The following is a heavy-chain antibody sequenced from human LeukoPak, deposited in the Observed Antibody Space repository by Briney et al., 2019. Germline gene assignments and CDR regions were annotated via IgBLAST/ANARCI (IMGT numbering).Heavy chain of an antibody. CDR3: VRRDITSRYVVWFDP. CDR2: ILPGESDT. V-gene: IGHV5-51*01. D-gene: IGHD2-2*01. CDR1: GYTFTSCW. Sequence: GESLKIFCRGSGYTFTSCWIGWVRQMPGKGLELMGIILPGESDTRYSPSFQGQVTISADKSTNTAYLQWSSLRASDTAIYYCVRRDITSRYVVWFDPLGQGTPVTVSS. J-gene: IGHJ5*02.